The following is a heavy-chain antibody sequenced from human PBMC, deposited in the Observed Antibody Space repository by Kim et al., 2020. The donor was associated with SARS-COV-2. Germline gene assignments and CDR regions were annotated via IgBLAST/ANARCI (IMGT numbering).Heavy chain of an antibody. D-gene: IGHD6-19*01. CDR3: ARLTRLSIAVAGNYFDY. V-gene: IGHV1-18*01. CDR1: GYTFTSYG. J-gene: IGHJ4*02. Sequence: ASVKVSCKASGYTFTSYGISWVRQAPGQGLEWMGWISAYNGNTNYAQKLQGRVTMTTDTSTSTAYMELRSLRSDDTAVYYCARLTRLSIAVAGNYFDYWGQGTLVTVSS. CDR2: ISAYNGNT.